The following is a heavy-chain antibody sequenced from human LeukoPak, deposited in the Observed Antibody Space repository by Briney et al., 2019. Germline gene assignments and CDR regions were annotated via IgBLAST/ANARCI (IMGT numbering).Heavy chain of an antibody. CDR3: ARDTLAAAGSVY. D-gene: IGHD6-13*01. Sequence: ASVKVSCKASVYTFTDYYLHWVRQATGQGLEWMGWINPNSGGTNYAQKFQGRVTMTRDTSIGTAYMELSSLRSEDTAVYYCARDTLAAAGSVYWGQGTMVTVSS. V-gene: IGHV1-2*02. J-gene: IGHJ4*02. CDR1: VYTFTDYY. CDR2: INPNSGGT.